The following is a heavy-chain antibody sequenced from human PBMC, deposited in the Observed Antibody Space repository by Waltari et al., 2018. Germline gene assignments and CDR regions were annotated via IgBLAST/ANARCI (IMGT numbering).Heavy chain of an antibody. CDR1: GFRFRNYA. J-gene: IGHJ6*03. V-gene: IGHV3-33*01. D-gene: IGHD1-20*01. Sequence: QVQVVASGGGVVQPGRSLRLSCAASGFRFRNYAMYWVRQAPGKGLEWVAIIWFDGSNKYYADPVKGRFTISRDNSKDTLYLQMNNLRVEDTAVYYCARAGPITSQYYFYMDIWGRGTTVTVSS. CDR3: ARAGPITSQYYFYMDI. CDR2: IWFDGSNK.